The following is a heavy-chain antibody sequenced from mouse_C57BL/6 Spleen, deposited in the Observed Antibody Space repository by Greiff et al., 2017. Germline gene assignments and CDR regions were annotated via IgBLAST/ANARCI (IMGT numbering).Heavy chain of an antibody. CDR3: ARGNYGYAMDY. D-gene: IGHD2-1*01. V-gene: IGHV5-17*01. J-gene: IGHJ4*01. CDR1: GFTFSDYG. Sequence: EVQRVESGGGLVKPGGSLKLSCAASGFTFSDYGMHWVRRAPEKGLGWVAYISSSSSTIYYADTVKGRFTISRDNAKNTLFLEMTSLRSEDTAMYYCARGNYGYAMDYWGQGTLVTVSS. CDR2: ISSSSSTI.